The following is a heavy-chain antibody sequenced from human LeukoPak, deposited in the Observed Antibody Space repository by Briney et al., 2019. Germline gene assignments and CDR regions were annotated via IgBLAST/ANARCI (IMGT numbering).Heavy chain of an antibody. CDR2: IYYSGST. V-gene: IGHV4-39*07. D-gene: IGHD3-16*02. Sequence: SETLSLTCTVSGGSISSSSYYWGWIRQPPGKGLEWIGSIYYSGSTYYNPSLKSRVTISVDTSKNQFSLKLSSVTAADTAVYYCARGRVYDYVWGSYRRVYYFDYWGQGTLVTVSS. CDR1: GGSISSSSYY. J-gene: IGHJ4*02. CDR3: ARGRVYDYVWGSYRRVYYFDY.